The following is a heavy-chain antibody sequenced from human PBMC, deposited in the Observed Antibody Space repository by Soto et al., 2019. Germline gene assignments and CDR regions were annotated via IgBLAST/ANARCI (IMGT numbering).Heavy chain of an antibody. CDR2: IYYSGST. J-gene: IGHJ6*02. CDR1: GGSISSGGYY. D-gene: IGHD3-10*01. V-gene: IGHV4-31*03. Sequence: SETLSLTCTVSGGSISSGGYYWSWIRQHPGKGLEWIGYIYYSGSTYYNPSLKSRVTISVDTSKNQFSLKLSSVTAADTAVYYCARAAVVRGVYYYYGMDVWGQGTTVTVSS. CDR3: ARAAVVRGVYYYYGMDV.